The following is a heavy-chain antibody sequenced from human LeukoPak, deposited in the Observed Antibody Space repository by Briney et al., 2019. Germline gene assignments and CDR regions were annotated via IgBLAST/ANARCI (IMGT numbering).Heavy chain of an antibody. Sequence: GESLKISCKCSGYSLTSYWIGWVRQMPGKGLEWMGIIYPGDSDTRYSPSFQGQVTISADKSISTAYLQWSSLKASDTAMYYCARQDTAMVTPFDYWGQGTLVTVSS. D-gene: IGHD5-18*01. V-gene: IGHV5-51*01. CDR2: IYPGDSDT. CDR3: ARQDTAMVTPFDY. J-gene: IGHJ4*02. CDR1: GYSLTSYW.